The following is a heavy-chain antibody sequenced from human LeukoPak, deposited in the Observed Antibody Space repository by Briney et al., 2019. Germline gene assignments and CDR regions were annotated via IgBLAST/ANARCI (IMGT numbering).Heavy chain of an antibody. Sequence: GGSLRLSCAASGFTFSSSAMNWVRQAPGKGLEWVSGISGSGGSTYYADSVKGRFTISRDNSKNTLYLQMNSLRAEDTAVYYCVKARLAYCSTTSCYPADYWGQGALVTVSS. CDR1: GFTFSSSA. V-gene: IGHV3-23*01. D-gene: IGHD2-2*01. CDR3: VKARLAYCSTTSCYPADY. CDR2: ISGSGGST. J-gene: IGHJ4*02.